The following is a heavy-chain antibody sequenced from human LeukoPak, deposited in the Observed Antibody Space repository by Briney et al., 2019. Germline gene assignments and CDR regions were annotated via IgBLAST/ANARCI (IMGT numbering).Heavy chain of an antibody. V-gene: IGHV3-30*04. CDR1: GLTFSSYA. CDR2: ISYDGSNK. D-gene: IGHD6-19*01. Sequence: PGGSLRLSCAASGLTFSSYAMHWVRQAPGKGLEWVAVISYDGSNKYYADSVKGRFTISRDNSKNTLYLQMNSLRAEDAAVYYCARSIGYSSGWYAYWGQGTLVTVSS. CDR3: ARSIGYSSGWYAY. J-gene: IGHJ4*02.